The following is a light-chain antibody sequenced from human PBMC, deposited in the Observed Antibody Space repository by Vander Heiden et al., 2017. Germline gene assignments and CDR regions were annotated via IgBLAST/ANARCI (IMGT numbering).Light chain of an antibody. CDR1: ALPKQY. V-gene: IGLV3-25*03. CDR3: QSADSSGTYVV. J-gene: IGLJ2*01. CDR2: KDS. Sequence: SYDLTQPPSVSVSPGQTARITCSGDALPKQYAYWYQQKPGHAPVLVIYKDSERSSGIPERFSGSSSGTTVTLTISGVQAEDEADYYCQSADSSGTYVVFGGGTKLTVL.